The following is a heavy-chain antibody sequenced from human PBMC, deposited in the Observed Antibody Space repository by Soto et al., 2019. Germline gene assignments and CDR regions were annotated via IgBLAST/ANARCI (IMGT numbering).Heavy chain of an antibody. J-gene: IGHJ4*02. V-gene: IGHV1-69*18. Sequence: QVQLVQSGAELKKPGSSVKVSCSASGVTFSSYAFTWVRQAPGQGLEWMGNIIPVFRTSNYAQGFQGRLTISADESTNTIYMELSILISEDTAVYFCAKDGSWDGGGGESWGQGTLVIVSS. D-gene: IGHD3-16*01. CDR2: IIPVFRTS. CDR3: AKDGSWDGGGGES. CDR1: GVTFSSYA.